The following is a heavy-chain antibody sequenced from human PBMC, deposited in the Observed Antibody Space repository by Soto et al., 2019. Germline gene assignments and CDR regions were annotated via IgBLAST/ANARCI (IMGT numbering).Heavy chain of an antibody. Sequence: QVPLVESGGGVVQPGRSLRLSCAASGFTFSSYGMHWVRQAPGKGLEWVAVIWYDGSNKYYADSVKGRFTISRDNSKNTLYLQMNSLRAEDTAVYYCAGTRSYYPYYYYYGMDVWGQGTTVTVSS. CDR1: GFTFSSYG. CDR2: IWYDGSNK. D-gene: IGHD3-10*01. V-gene: IGHV3-33*01. CDR3: AGTRSYYPYYYYYGMDV. J-gene: IGHJ6*02.